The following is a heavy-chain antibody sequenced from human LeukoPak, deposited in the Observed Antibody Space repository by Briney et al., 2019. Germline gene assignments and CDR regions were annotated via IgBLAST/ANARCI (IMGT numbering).Heavy chain of an antibody. CDR1: GGSISSSSSY. Sequence: SETLSLTCTVSGGSISSSSSYWGWIRQPPGKGLEWIGSIYYSGSTYYNPSLKSRVTISVDTSKNQFSLKLSSVTAADTAVYYCARATAGYYGSGSYYYYYGMDVWGQGTTVTVSS. J-gene: IGHJ6*02. CDR3: ARATAGYYGSGSYYYYYGMDV. CDR2: IYYSGST. V-gene: IGHV4-39*07. D-gene: IGHD3-10*01.